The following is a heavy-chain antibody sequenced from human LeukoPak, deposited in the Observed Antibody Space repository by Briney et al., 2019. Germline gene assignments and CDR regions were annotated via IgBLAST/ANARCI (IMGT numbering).Heavy chain of an antibody. CDR2: INHSGST. CDR1: GGSFSGYY. J-gene: IGHJ5*02. V-gene: IGHV4-34*01. Sequence: PLETLSLTCAVYGGSFSGYYWSWIRQPPGKGLEWIGEINHSGSTNYNPSLKSRVTISVDTSKNQFSLKLSSVTAADTAVYYCARKFGTYYDILTGYNWFDPWGQGTLVTVSS. D-gene: IGHD3-9*01. CDR3: ARKFGTYYDILTGYNWFDP.